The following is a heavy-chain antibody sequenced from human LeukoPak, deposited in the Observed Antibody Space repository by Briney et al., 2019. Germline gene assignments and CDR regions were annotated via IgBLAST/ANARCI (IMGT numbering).Heavy chain of an antibody. J-gene: IGHJ4*02. D-gene: IGHD6-13*01. V-gene: IGHV3-15*01. Sequence: GGSLRLSCAASGFTFSNAWMSWVRQAPGKGLEWVGRIKSKTDGGTTDYAAPVKGRFTISRDDSKNTLYLQMNSLKSEDTAVYYCPTIRGYTSSWPFDYWGQGTLVTVSS. CDR2: IKSKTDGGTT. CDR3: PTIRGYTSSWPFDY. CDR1: GFTFSNAW.